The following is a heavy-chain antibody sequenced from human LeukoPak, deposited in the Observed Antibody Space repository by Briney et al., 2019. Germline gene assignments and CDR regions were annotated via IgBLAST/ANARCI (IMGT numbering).Heavy chain of an antibody. Sequence: GESLKISCQTSGYYFTSYWIGWVRQMPGKGLEWMGIIYPRDSDTRYSPSFQGQVTISADKAISTAYLQWSSLKASDTAMYYCAILRGYSGYDAFDYWGQGTLVTVSS. D-gene: IGHD5-12*01. J-gene: IGHJ4*02. CDR3: AILRGYSGYDAFDY. V-gene: IGHV5-51*01. CDR1: GYYFTSYW. CDR2: IYPRDSDT.